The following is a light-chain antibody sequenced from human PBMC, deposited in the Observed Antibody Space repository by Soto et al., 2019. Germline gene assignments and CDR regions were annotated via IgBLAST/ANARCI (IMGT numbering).Light chain of an antibody. Sequence: QSVLTQPASVSGSPGQSITISCSGTSSDVGGHNYVSWYQQHPGKAPKLMIYEVSNRPAGVSHRFSGSKSGNTPSLTISGLQAEDEADYYCSSYTVSSTLYVFGTGTKLTVL. J-gene: IGLJ1*01. V-gene: IGLV2-14*01. CDR1: SSDVGGHNY. CDR2: EVS. CDR3: SSYTVSSTLYV.